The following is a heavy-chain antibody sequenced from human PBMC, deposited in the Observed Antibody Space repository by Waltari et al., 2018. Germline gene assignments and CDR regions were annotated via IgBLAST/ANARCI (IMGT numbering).Heavy chain of an antibody. J-gene: IGHJ4*02. Sequence: EVQLMESGGGLVQPGGSLRLSCAASGSSFSAYWMTWVRQAPGKGLEWVANIKYDGSATYHVDSVNGRFTISRDNAKNSLYLQMNDVSAEDTAIYYCARGSTGYVRVWDCWGQGTVVTVSS. V-gene: IGHV3-7*03. CDR3: ARGSTGYVRVWDC. CDR1: GSSFSAYW. D-gene: IGHD2-2*01. CDR2: IKYDGSAT.